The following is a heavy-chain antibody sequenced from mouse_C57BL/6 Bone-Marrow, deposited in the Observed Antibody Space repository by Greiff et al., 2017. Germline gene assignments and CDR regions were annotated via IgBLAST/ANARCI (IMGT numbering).Heavy chain of an antibody. V-gene: IGHV14-1*01. CDR3: TTADGYYWFAY. J-gene: IGHJ3*01. CDR1: GFNIKDYY. CDR2: IDPEDGDT. Sequence: EVKLQQSGAELVRPGASVKLSCTASGFNIKDYYMHWVKQRPEQGLEWIGRIDPEDGDTEYAPKFQGKATMTADTSSNTAYLQLSSLTSEDTAVYYCTTADGYYWFAYWGQGTLVTVSA. D-gene: IGHD2-3*01.